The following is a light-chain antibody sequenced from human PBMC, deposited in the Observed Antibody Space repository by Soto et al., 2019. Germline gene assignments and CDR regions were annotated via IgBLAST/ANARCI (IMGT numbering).Light chain of an antibody. Sequence: VLPQTPSASGAPGQKVVISCSGSDSDVGTNSVNWYQHVPGAAPKLLIYINNKRPAGVPDRFSGSKSGTSASLAISGLRSEDEADYYCAAWDDTLPGYVFGSGTKVTVL. CDR1: DSDVGTNS. CDR3: AAWDDTLPGYV. J-gene: IGLJ1*01. V-gene: IGLV1-44*01. CDR2: INN.